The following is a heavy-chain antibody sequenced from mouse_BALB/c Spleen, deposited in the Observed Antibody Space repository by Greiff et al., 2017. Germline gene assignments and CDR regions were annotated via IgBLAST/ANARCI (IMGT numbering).Heavy chain of an antibody. V-gene: IGHV1-4*02. CDR3: ARLGNGFAY. Sequence: VQLQQSAAELARPGASVKMSCKASGYTFTSYTMHWVKQRPGQGLEWIGYINPSSGYTEYNQKFKDKTTLTADKSSSTAYMQLSSLTSEDSAVYYCARLGNGFAYWGQGTLVTVSA. CDR1: GYTFTSYT. D-gene: IGHD2-1*01. CDR2: INPSSGYT. J-gene: IGHJ3*01.